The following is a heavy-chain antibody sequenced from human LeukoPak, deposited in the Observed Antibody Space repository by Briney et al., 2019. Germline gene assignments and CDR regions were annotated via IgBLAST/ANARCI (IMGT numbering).Heavy chain of an antibody. D-gene: IGHD6-19*01. CDR2: IYPGDSDT. Sequence: GESLEISCKGSGYSFTTYWIGWVRPMPGKGLEWMGIIYPGDSDTRYSPSFQGQVTISADKSINTAYLQWSSLKASDTAIYYCARRSMAVDGTVGFDYWGQGTLVTVSS. J-gene: IGHJ4*02. V-gene: IGHV5-51*01. CDR1: GYSFTTYW. CDR3: ARRSMAVDGTVGFDY.